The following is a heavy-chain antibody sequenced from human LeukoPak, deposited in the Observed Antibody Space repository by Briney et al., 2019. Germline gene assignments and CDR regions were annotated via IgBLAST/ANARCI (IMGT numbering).Heavy chain of an antibody. CDR1: GFTFSSYW. CDR2: IKTDGST. V-gene: IGHV3-74*01. J-gene: IGHJ1*01. Sequence: GGSLRLSCAASGFTFSSYWMHWVRQAPGKGLVWVSRIKTDGSTRYADSVKGRFTISRDNAKNTVSLQMNSLRAEDTGVYYCARAPSEIGGYYPEYFRHWGQGTLVTVSP. D-gene: IGHD3-22*01. CDR3: ARAPSEIGGYYPEYFRH.